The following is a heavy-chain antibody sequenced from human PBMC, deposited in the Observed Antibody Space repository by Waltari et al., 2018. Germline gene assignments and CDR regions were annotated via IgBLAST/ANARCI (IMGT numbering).Heavy chain of an antibody. V-gene: IGHV3-23*01. CDR1: GFMFSIYP. J-gene: IGHJ2*01. CDR3: AKADFGNPYWFFDL. CDR2: LTAYVRSR. Sequence: EGQLLESGGGLVQTGGSLRLSCAASGFMFSIYPMPGVRQAPGKGMAWFPTLTAYVRSRTYAASVKGRFTISRDNSKNILDLQMNTLRAEDTAVYFCAKADFGNPYWFFDLWGRGTLLTVSS. D-gene: IGHD3-10*01.